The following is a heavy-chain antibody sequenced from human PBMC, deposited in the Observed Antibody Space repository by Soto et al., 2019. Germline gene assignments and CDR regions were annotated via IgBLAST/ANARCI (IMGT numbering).Heavy chain of an antibody. V-gene: IGHV3-49*03. CDR3: TRDIAAADDYYYYYGMDV. J-gene: IGHJ6*02. CDR2: IRSKAYGGTT. D-gene: IGHD6-13*01. Sequence: SLRLSCTASGFTFGDYAMSWFRQAPGKGLEWVGFIRSKAYGGTTEYAASVKGRFTISRDDSKSIAYLQMNSLKTEDTAVYYCTRDIAAADDYYYYYGMDVWGQGTTVTVSS. CDR1: GFTFGDYA.